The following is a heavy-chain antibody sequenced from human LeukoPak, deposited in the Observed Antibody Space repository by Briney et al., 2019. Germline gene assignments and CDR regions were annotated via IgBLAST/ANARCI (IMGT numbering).Heavy chain of an antibody. Sequence: GGSLRLSCAASGFTFTSYGISWVRQAPGQGLEWMGWISAYNGNTNYAQKLQGRVTMTTDTSTSTAYMELRSLRSDDMAVYYCARSGIGYFDWYPDWFDPWGQGTLVTVSS. CDR1: GFTFTSYG. J-gene: IGHJ5*02. D-gene: IGHD3-9*01. CDR2: ISAYNGNT. CDR3: ARSGIGYFDWYPDWFDP. V-gene: IGHV1-18*03.